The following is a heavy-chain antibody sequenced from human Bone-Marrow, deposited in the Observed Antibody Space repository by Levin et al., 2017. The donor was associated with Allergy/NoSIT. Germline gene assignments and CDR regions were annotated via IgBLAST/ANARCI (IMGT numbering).Heavy chain of an antibody. CDR1: GFSLTTSRMG. CDR3: VRVSASYDFWSGYLGGFDP. Sequence: SGPTLVKPPETLTLTCTVSGFSLTTSRMGVSWIRQPPGKALDWLAHIFSNDEKSYSPSLKSRLTISKDASKSQVVLTMTTMDPVDTATYYCVRVSASYDFWSGYLGGFDPWGQGTLVTVSS. J-gene: IGHJ5*02. CDR2: IFSNDEK. D-gene: IGHD3-3*01. V-gene: IGHV2-26*01.